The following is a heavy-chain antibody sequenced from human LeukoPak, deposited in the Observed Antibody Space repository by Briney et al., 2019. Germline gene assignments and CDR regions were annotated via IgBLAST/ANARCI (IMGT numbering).Heavy chain of an antibody. CDR2: VYYAGST. V-gene: IGHV4-59*08. Sequence: SETLSLTCTVSGGSISSYYWSWIRQPPGKGLEWIGYVYYAGSTNYNPSLKSRVTISVDTSKNHFSLNLSSVTAADTAVYYCARHSSGYYSMDVWGKGTPVTISS. CDR1: GGSISSYY. J-gene: IGHJ6*03. CDR3: ARHSSGYYSMDV.